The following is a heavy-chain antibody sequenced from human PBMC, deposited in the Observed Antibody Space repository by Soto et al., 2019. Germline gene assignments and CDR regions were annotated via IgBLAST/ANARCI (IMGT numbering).Heavy chain of an antibody. CDR1: GYTFTGYY. Sequence: ASVKVSCKASGYTFTGYYMHWVRQAPGQGLEWMGWINPNSGGTNYAQKFQGWVTMTRDTSISTAYMELSRLRSDDTAVYYCARVAGYCSSTRCSQFDYWGKGTLVPVYS. CDR2: INPNSGGT. V-gene: IGHV1-2*04. D-gene: IGHD2-2*01. J-gene: IGHJ4*02. CDR3: ARVAGYCSSTRCSQFDY.